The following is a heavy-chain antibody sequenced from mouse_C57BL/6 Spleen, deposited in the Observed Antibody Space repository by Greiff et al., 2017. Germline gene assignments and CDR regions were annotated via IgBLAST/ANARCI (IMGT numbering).Heavy chain of an antibody. CDR1: GFTFSDYY. CDR3: ARHGTYYFDY. D-gene: IGHD3-1*01. V-gene: IGHV5-12*01. Sequence: EVKLQESGGGLVQPGGSLKLSCAASGFTFSDYYMYWVRQTPEKRLEWVAYISNGGGSTYYPDTVKGRFTISRDNAKNTLYLQMSRLKSEDTAMYYCARHGTYYFDYWGQGTTLTVSS. CDR2: ISNGGGST. J-gene: IGHJ2*01.